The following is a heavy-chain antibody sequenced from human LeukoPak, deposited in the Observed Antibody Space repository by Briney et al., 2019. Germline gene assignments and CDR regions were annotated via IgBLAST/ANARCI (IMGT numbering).Heavy chain of an antibody. V-gene: IGHV4-59*08. CDR1: GGSISSHY. Sequence: SETLSLTCTVSGGSISSHYWSWIRQPPGKGLEWIGYIYYSGSTNYNPSLKSRVTISVDTSKNQFSLKLSSVTAADTAVYYCARLEIYGSGSYYKSPGFFDLWGRGTLVTVSS. D-gene: IGHD3-10*01. J-gene: IGHJ2*01. CDR2: IYYSGST. CDR3: ARLEIYGSGSYYKSPGFFDL.